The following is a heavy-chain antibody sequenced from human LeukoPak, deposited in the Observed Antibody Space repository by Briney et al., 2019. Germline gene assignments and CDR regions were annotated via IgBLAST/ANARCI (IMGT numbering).Heavy chain of an antibody. V-gene: IGHV4-38-2*01. CDR3: ARPGQPSVTTSYAFDI. D-gene: IGHD4-17*01. CDR2: IYHSGST. Sequence: PSETLSLTCAVSGYSISSGYYWGWIRQPTGKGLEWIGSIYHSGSTYYNPSLKSRVTISVDTSKNQFSLKLSSVTASDTAVYYCARPGQPSVTTSYAFDIWGQGTMVTVSS. CDR1: GYSISSGYY. J-gene: IGHJ3*02.